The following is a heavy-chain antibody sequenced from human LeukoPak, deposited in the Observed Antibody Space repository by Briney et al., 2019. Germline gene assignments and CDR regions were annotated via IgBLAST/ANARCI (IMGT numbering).Heavy chain of an antibody. V-gene: IGHV3-30*18. CDR3: AKDQCSGGSCYSFDP. J-gene: IGHJ5*02. Sequence: GGSLRLSCAASGFTFSSYGMHWVRQAPGKGLEWVAVISYDGSNKYYAGSVKGRFTISRDNSKNTLYLQMNSLRAEDTAVYYCAKDQCSGGSCYSFDPWGQGTLVTVSS. D-gene: IGHD2-15*01. CDR2: ISYDGSNK. CDR1: GFTFSSYG.